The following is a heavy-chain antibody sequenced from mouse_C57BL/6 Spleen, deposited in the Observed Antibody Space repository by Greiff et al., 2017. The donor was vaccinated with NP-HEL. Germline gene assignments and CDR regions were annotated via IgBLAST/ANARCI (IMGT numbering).Heavy chain of an antibody. CDR1: GFTFSSYA. V-gene: IGHV5-9-1*02. CDR3: TREGDDYDEGYYYAMDY. D-gene: IGHD2-4*01. CDR2: ISSGGDYI. J-gene: IGHJ4*01. Sequence: EVQLVESGEGLVKPGGSLKLSCAASGFTFSSYAMSWVRQTPEKRLEWVAYISSGGDYIYYADTVKGRFTISRDNARNTLYLQMSSLKSEDTAMYYCTREGDDYDEGYYYAMDYWGQGTSVTVSS.